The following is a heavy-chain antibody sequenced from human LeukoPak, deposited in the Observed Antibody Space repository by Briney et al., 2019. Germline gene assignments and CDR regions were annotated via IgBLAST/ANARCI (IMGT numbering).Heavy chain of an antibody. V-gene: IGHV3-7*01. CDR3: ARDRDFLDY. Sequence: GGSLRLSCAASGFTFSSYAMNWVRQAPGKGLEWVANIKQDGSEKYYVDSVKGRFTISRDNAKNSLYLQMNSLRAEDTAVYYCARDRDFLDYWGQGTLVTVSS. CDR1: GFTFSSYA. J-gene: IGHJ4*02. CDR2: IKQDGSEK. D-gene: IGHD5-24*01.